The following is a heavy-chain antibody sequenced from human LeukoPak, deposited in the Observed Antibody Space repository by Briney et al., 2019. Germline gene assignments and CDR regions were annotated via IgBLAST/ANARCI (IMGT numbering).Heavy chain of an antibody. CDR1: GFTFSSYA. Sequence: GGSLRLSCAASGFTFSSYAMHWVRQAPGKGLEWVAVISYDGSNKYYADSVKGRFTISRDNSKNTLYLQMNSLRAEDTAVYYCARDGLDIVVVSPANYYYYMDVWGKGTTVTVSS. D-gene: IGHD2-2*01. CDR3: ARDGLDIVVVSPANYYYYMDV. V-gene: IGHV3-30*04. CDR2: ISYDGSNK. J-gene: IGHJ6*03.